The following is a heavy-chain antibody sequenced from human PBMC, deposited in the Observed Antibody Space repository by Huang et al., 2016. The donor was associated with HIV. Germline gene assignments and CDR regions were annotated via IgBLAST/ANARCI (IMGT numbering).Heavy chain of an antibody. CDR3: ARDLYSSGWHAFDT. CDR2: IYHSGTA. V-gene: IGHV4-30-2*01. Sequence: QLQLQESGSRLVRPSETLSLTCAVSGGSIISSGYYWSWIRQPPGKGLEWIGYIYHSGTASYNPSLKSRVTMSVDTSKDRFSLKLTSVTAADTAVYYCARDLYSSGWHAFDTWGQGTMVTVSS. D-gene: IGHD6-19*01. CDR1: GGSIISSGYY. J-gene: IGHJ3*02.